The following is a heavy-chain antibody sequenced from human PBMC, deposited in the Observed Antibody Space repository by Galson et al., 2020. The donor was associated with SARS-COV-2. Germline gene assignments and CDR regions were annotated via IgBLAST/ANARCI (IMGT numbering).Heavy chain of an antibody. CDR3: ARDEYGSGSYTYFDY. CDR2: IGYDGSNK. CDR1: GFTFSSYG. Sequence: GGSLRLSCAASGFTFSSYGMHWVRQAPGKGLEWVAVIGYDGSNKYYADSVKGRFTISRDNSKNTLYLQMNSLRAEDTAVYYCARDEYGSGSYTYFDYWGQGTLVTVSS. V-gene: IGHV3-33*01. J-gene: IGHJ4*02. D-gene: IGHD3-10*01.